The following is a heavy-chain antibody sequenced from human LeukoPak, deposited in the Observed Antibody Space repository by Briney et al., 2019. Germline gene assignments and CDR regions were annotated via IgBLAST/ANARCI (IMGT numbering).Heavy chain of an antibody. CDR2: ISGSGGST. CDR1: GLSFSSYA. V-gene: IGHV3-23*01. Sequence: PGGSLRLSCAASGLSFSSYAMNWVRQAPGKGLEWVSAISGSGGSTYYADSVKGRFTISRDNSKNTLYLQMNSLRAEDTAVYYCAKGRSSWYVGNWFDPWGQGTLVTVSS. J-gene: IGHJ5*02. CDR3: AKGRSSWYVGNWFDP. D-gene: IGHD6-13*01.